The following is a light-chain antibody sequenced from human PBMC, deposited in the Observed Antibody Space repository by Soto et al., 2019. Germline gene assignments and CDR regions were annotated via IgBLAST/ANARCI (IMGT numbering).Light chain of an antibody. CDR3: QQTYSIPRT. Sequence: DIQMTQSPSSLSASAGDRVTITCRASQNIARYLYWFQQKPGKAPNLLIYVASNLQSGVPSRFSGSGSGTDFTLTINQLQPEDFATYYCQQTYSIPRTLGQGTKLEIK. J-gene: IGKJ2*01. CDR2: VAS. CDR1: QNIARY. V-gene: IGKV1-39*01.